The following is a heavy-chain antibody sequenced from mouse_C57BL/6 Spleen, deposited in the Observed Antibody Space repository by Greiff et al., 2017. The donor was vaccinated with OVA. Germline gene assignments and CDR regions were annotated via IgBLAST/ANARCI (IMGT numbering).Heavy chain of an antibody. CDR2: INSDGGST. CDR3: ARYYSNYVLYWYFDV. J-gene: IGHJ1*03. CDR1: EYEFPSHD. Sequence: EVKLVESGGGLVQPGESLKLSCESNEYEFPSHDMSWVRKTPEKRLELVAAINSDGGSTYYPDTMERRFIISRDNTKKTLYLQMSSLRSEDTALYYCARYYSNYVLYWYFDVWGTGTTVTVSS. D-gene: IGHD2-5*01. V-gene: IGHV5-2*03.